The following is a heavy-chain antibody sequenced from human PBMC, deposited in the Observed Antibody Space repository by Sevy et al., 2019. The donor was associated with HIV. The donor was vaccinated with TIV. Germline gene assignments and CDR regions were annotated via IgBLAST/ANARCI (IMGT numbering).Heavy chain of an antibody. D-gene: IGHD4-4*01. CDR2: ISKISRTI. Sequence: GGSLRLSCAASGFTFSSYSMNWVRQAPGKGLEWVSYISKISRTIYYADSVRGRFTISRDNAKNSLYLQMNSLRDEDTAVYYCATLFHYSSQFDCWGQGTLVTVSS. CDR3: ATLFHYSSQFDC. J-gene: IGHJ4*02. V-gene: IGHV3-48*02. CDR1: GFTFSSYS.